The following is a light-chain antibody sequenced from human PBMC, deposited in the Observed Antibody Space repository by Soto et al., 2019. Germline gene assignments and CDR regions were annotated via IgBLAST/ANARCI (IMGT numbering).Light chain of an antibody. Sequence: QSALTQPRSVSGSPGQSVTISCTGTSSDVGGYNYVSWYQHHPGKAPKLMIYDVTKRPSGVPDRFSGSKSGNTASLTISGLQAEDEADYYCCSYAGSYTWVFGGVTQLTVL. CDR2: DVT. V-gene: IGLV2-11*01. CDR1: SSDVGGYNY. J-gene: IGLJ3*02. CDR3: CSYAGSYTWV.